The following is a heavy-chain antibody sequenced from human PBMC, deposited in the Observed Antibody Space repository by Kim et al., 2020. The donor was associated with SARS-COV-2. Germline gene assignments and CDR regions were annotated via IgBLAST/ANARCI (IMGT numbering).Heavy chain of an antibody. CDR3: ARFPNDYGDYDGRFYP. Sequence: SETLSLTCTVSGGSISSGGYYWSWIRQHPGKGLEWIGYIYYSESTYYNPSLKSRVTISVDTSKNQFSLRLSSVTAADTAVYYWARFPNDYGDYDGRFYPWGQGTLVTVSS. D-gene: IGHD4-17*01. CDR2: IYYSEST. V-gene: IGHV4-31*03. CDR1: GGSISSGGYY. J-gene: IGHJ5*02.